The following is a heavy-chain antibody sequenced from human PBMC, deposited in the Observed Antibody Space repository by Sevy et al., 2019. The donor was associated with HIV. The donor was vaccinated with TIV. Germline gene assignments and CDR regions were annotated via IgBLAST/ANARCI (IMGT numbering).Heavy chain of an antibody. J-gene: IGHJ4*01. D-gene: IGHD6-19*01. CDR1: GFTFSTYA. Sequence: GGSLRLSCAASGFTFSTYAMSWVRQAPGKGLEWVSVISGSGDSTYYADSVKGRFTISRDNSKSTLYVQMNSVRVDGTAVYYCAKARVAVAANCDLFYLDYWGQGTLVTVSS. V-gene: IGHV3-23*01. CDR2: ISGSGDST. CDR3: AKARVAVAANCDLFYLDY.